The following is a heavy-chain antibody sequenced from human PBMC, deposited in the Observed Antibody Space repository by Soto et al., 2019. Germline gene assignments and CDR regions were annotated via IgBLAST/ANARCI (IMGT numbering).Heavy chain of an antibody. J-gene: IGHJ4*02. CDR2: IVVGSGNT. V-gene: IGHV1-58*02. CDR3: AAAPDYYDSSGVDY. CDR1: GFTFSSSA. D-gene: IGHD3-22*01. Sequence: SVKVSCKTSGFTFSSSAMQWVRQARGQRLEWIGWIVVGSGNTNYAQKFQERVTITRDMSTSTAYMELSSLRSEDTAVYYCAAAPDYYDSSGVDYWGQGTLVTVSS.